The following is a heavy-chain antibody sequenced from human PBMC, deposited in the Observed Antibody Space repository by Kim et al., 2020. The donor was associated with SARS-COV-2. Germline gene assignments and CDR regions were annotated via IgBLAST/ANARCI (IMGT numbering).Heavy chain of an antibody. CDR1: GFTFSSYA. J-gene: IGHJ4*02. D-gene: IGHD5-12*01. Sequence: GGSLRLSCAASGFTFSSYAMHWVRQAPGKGLEWVAVISYDGSNKYYADSVKGRFTISRDNSKNTLYLQMNSLRAEDTAVYYCARALRGYSGYDHQRPFDYWGQGTLVTVSS. CDR3: ARALRGYSGYDHQRPFDY. V-gene: IGHV3-30*04. CDR2: ISYDGSNK.